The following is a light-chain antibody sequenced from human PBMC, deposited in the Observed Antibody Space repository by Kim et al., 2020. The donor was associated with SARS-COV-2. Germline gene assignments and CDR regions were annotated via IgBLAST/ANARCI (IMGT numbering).Light chain of an antibody. V-gene: IGLV2-8*01. J-gene: IGLJ3*02. CDR2: GVN. CDR3: SSYAGNNNWV. CDR1: SSDVGAYLF. Sequence: QSLTIPCPGTSSDVGAYLFFSWFQQYPGTAPKLLIYGVNQRPSGVPDRFSGSKSGTTASLTVSGLQAEDEATYYCSSYAGNNNWVFGGGTKVTVL.